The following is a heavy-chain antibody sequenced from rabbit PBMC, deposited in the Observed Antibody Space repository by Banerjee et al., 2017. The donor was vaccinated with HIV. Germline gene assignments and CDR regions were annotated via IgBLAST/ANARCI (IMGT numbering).Heavy chain of an antibody. Sequence: QSLEESGGDLVKPGASLTLTCTASGFTISSACDMCWVRQAPGKGLEWIACIDGGSSDITTYASWAKGRFTISKTSSTTVTLQMTSLTAADTATYFCARDGYGDYGAIFNLWGPGTLVT. CDR2: IDGGSSDIT. D-gene: IGHD2-1*01. J-gene: IGHJ4*01. CDR1: GFTISSACD. CDR3: ARDGYGDYGAIFNL. V-gene: IGHV1S40*01.